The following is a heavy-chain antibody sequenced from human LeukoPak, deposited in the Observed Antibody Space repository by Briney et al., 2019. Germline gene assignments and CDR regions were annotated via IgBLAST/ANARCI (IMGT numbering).Heavy chain of an antibody. CDR3: ARRDITSGWSFNY. J-gene: IGHJ4*02. D-gene: IGHD6-19*01. V-gene: IGHV4-4*07. CDR2: GHSSGRT. Sequence: PSETLSLTCSVSGDSMSNYHWSWIRQPAGKGLEWIGQGHSSGRTNYNPPLESRVTVSIDTPENQFSLTIRSVTAADTAIYYCARRDITSGWSFNYRGRGILVAVS. CDR1: GDSMSNYH.